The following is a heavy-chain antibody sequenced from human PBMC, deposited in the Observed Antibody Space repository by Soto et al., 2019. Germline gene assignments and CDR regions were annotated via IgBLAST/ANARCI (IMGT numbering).Heavy chain of an antibody. CDR1: GFTFRNYA. J-gene: IGHJ5*02. CDR2: LLRSGSSA. V-gene: IGHV3-23*01. CDR3: AKDAISGDGIWLMDS. Sequence: GSLRLSCAASGFTFRNYAMTWSRQAPLKGLEWVSSLLRSGSSAYYADSVRGRFTISSDTSANSLYLQMDNLRAEDTAIYYCAKDAISGDGIWLMDSWGQGTVVTVSS. D-gene: IGHD4-17*01.